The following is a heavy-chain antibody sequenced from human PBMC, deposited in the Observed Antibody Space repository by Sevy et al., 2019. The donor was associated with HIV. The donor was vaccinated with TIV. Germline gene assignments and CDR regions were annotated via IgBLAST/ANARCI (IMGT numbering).Heavy chain of an antibody. J-gene: IGHJ5*02. V-gene: IGHV3-30*18. CDR1: GFPLRTYV. CDR3: GKEGYYYDSRGHDWFDP. D-gene: IGHD3-22*01. Sequence: GGSLRLSCAASGFPLRTYVMHWIRQAPGKGLEWVALISSDGSNKNYADSVKGRFTISRDNSKNTLYLQMNSLRVEDTAVYYCGKEGYYYDSRGHDWFDPWGQGTLVTVSS. CDR2: ISSDGSNK.